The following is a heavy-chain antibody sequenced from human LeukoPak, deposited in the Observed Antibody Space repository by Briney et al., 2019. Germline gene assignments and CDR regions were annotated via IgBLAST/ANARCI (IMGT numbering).Heavy chain of an antibody. D-gene: IGHD3-10*01. J-gene: IGHJ4*02. V-gene: IGHV1-69*13. CDR1: GGTLSRYA. Sequence: PRASVKVSCKASGGTLSRYAISWVRQAPGQGPEWMGGIIPISGTTNYAQKFQGRVTITADESTSTAYMELSSLRSEDTAVYYCARIVGIASRGYFDYWGQGTLVTVSS. CDR2: IIPISGTT. CDR3: ARIVGIASRGYFDY.